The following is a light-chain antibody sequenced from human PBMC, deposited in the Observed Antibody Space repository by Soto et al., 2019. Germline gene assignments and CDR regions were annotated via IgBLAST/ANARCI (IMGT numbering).Light chain of an antibody. V-gene: IGKV1-5*01. Sequence: DIQMTPSPSTLSASVLYIVTITFRASQSISSWLAWYQQKPGKAPKLLIYDASSLESGVPQRFSGSGSGTEFTLTISSLQTDDFSTYYCKQYHSYWKFGQGTKVDIK. J-gene: IGKJ1*01. CDR2: DAS. CDR1: QSISSW. CDR3: KQYHSYWK.